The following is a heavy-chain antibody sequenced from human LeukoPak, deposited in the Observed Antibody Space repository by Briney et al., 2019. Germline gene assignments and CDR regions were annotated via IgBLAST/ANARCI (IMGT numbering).Heavy chain of an antibody. V-gene: IGHV3-30*18. CDR3: AKDSLNKPTVLLPVAVDP. Sequence: GGSLRLSCAASGFTFSSYGIHWVRQAPGKGLEWVAVISYDGSNKYYGDSMKGRFTISRDNSKNTLYLQMNSLRVEDTAVYYCAKDSLNKPTVLLPVAVDPWGQGTLVTVSS. CDR1: GFTFSSYG. D-gene: IGHD2-2*01. J-gene: IGHJ5*02. CDR2: ISYDGSNK.